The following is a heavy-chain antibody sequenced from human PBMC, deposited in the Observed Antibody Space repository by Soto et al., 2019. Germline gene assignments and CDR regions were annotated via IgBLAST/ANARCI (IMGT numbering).Heavy chain of an antibody. D-gene: IGHD6-13*01. CDR3: ARDSTSWYVGGGYYGMDV. CDR1: GYTFTTYY. V-gene: IGHV1-69*13. Sequence: SVKVSCKASGYTFTTYYMQWVRQAPGQGLEWMGGIIPIFGTANYAQKFQGRVTITADESTSTAYMELSSLRSEDTAVYYCARDSTSWYVGGGYYGMDVWGQGTTVTVSS. J-gene: IGHJ6*02. CDR2: IIPIFGTA.